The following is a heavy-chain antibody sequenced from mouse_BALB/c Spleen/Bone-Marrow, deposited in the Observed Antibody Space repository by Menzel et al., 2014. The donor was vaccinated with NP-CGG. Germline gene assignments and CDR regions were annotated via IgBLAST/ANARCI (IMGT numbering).Heavy chain of an antibody. V-gene: IGHV7-3*02. CDR2: IRNKANSYTT. CDR1: GFTFTDYY. CDR3: ARDKGRVCFDY. Sequence: EVKLMESGGGLVQPGGSLSLSCATSGFTFTDYYMNWVRQPPGQALEWLGFIRNKANSYTTEYSASVKGRFTISRDNSQNILYLQRNTLRAEDSATYYCARDKGRVCFDYWGQGTTLTVSS. J-gene: IGHJ2*01.